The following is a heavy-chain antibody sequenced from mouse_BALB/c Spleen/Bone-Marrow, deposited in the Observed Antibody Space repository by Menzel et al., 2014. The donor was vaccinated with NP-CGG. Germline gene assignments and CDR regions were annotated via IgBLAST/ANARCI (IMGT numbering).Heavy chain of an antibody. J-gene: IGHJ4*01. CDR1: GFSLTNYG. D-gene: IGHD3-2*02. CDR2: IWAGGST. V-gene: IGHV2-9*02. Sequence: VKLMESGPGLVAPSQSLSITCTVSGFSLTNYGVHWVRQPPGKGLEWLGVIWAGGSTNYNSALMYRLSISKDNSKSQVFLKMISLQTDDTAMYYCARVTSSAVGAMDYWGQGTSVTVSS. CDR3: ARVTSSAVGAMDY.